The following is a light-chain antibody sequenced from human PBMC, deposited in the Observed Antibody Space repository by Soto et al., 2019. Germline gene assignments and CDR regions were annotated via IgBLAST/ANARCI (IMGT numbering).Light chain of an antibody. Sequence: EIELTQSPGTLSLSPGERATLSCRASQSVSSRYLAWYQQKPGQAPRLLIYGASNRATGIPDRFSGSGSGTDFTLTISNLEPEDFAVYYCQQRSNWPPITFGQGTRLEIK. CDR3: QQRSNWPPIT. CDR2: GAS. J-gene: IGKJ5*01. CDR1: QSVSSRY. V-gene: IGKV3D-20*02.